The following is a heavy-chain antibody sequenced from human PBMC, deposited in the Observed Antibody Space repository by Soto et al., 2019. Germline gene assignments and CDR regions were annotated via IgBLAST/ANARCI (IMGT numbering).Heavy chain of an antibody. CDR3: ARLNDYGYYVLDSAFDI. CDR2: IYYSGST. J-gene: IGHJ3*02. Sequence: QVQLQESGPGLVKPSETLSLTCTVSGGSISSYYWSWIRQPPGKGLEWIGYIYYSGSTNYNPSLMRLVTISVDTSKNQFSLKLSAVTAADTAVYYCARLNDYGYYVLDSAFDIWCQGTMVTVSS. D-gene: IGHD4-17*01. CDR1: GGSISSYY. V-gene: IGHV4-59*08.